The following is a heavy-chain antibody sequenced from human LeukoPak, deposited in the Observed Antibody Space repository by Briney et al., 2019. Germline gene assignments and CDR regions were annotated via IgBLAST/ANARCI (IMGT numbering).Heavy chain of an antibody. CDR2: ISYEGSNE. V-gene: IGHV3-30*18. Sequence: GRSLRLSCVASGFSFSSYGMHWVRQAPGKGLEWVAAISYEGSNEYYADSVKGRFTISRDNSKNTLYLQMTSLRAEDTAVYYCAKDGIRYYYDSSGHYGDYWGQGTLVTVSS. CDR3: AKDGIRYYYDSSGHYGDY. CDR1: GFSFSSYG. D-gene: IGHD3-22*01. J-gene: IGHJ4*02.